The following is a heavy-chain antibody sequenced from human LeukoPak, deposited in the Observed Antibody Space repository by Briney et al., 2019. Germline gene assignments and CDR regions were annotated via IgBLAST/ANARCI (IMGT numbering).Heavy chain of an antibody. CDR3: AKTGIYYYYYMDV. CDR2: ISGSGSST. J-gene: IGHJ6*03. Sequence: PGGSLRLSCAASEFTLSSYAMSWVRQAPGKGLEWVSGISGSGSSTYYADSVKGRFTIPRDYSKNTVYLQMNGLRAEDTAVYYCAKTGIYYYYYMDVWGKGTTVTVSS. V-gene: IGHV3-23*01. CDR1: EFTLSSYA.